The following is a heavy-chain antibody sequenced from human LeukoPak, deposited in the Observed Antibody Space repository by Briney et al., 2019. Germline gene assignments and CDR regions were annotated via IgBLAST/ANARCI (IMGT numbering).Heavy chain of an antibody. V-gene: IGHV1-46*01. CDR2: INPSGGST. CDR3: ARALSSVDAFDI. CDR1: GYTFTGYY. J-gene: IGHJ3*02. Sequence: GASVKVSCKASGYTFTGYYMHWVRQAPGQGLEWMGIINPSGGSTSYAQKFQGRVTMTRDTSTSTVYMELSSLRSEDTAVYYCARALSSVDAFDIWGQGTMVTVSS. D-gene: IGHD3-10*01.